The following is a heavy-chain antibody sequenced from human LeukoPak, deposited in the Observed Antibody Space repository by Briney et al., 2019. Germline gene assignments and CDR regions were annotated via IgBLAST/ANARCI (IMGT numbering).Heavy chain of an antibody. Sequence: PSETLSLTCTVSGGSISSYYWSWIRQPPGKGLEGIGYIYYSGSTNYNPSLKSRVTISVDTSKNQFSLKLSSVTAADTAVYYCARETADYYDSSGYYSRDSHFDYWGQGTLVTVSS. D-gene: IGHD3-22*01. CDR2: IYYSGST. J-gene: IGHJ4*02. CDR1: GGSISSYY. CDR3: ARETADYYDSSGYYSRDSHFDY. V-gene: IGHV4-59*01.